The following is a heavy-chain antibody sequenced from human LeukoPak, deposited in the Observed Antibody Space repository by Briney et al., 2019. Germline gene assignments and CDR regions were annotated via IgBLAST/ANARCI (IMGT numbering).Heavy chain of an antibody. V-gene: IGHV1-46*01. D-gene: IGHD3-22*01. CDR3: ARGTYYYDSSGYYWADGSIPFLEY. J-gene: IGHJ4*02. CDR2: INPSGGST. CDR1: GYTFTSYY. Sequence: GASVKVSCKSSGYTFTSYYMHWVRQAPRQGLEWMGIINPSGGSTSYAHKFQGRVTMTRDTSTSTVYMELSSLRSEGSAVYYCARGTYYYDSSGYYWADGSIPFLEYWGQGTLVTVSS.